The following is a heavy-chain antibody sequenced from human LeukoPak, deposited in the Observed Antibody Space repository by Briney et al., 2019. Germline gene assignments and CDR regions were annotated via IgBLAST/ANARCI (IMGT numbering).Heavy chain of an antibody. V-gene: IGHV3-15*01. CDR1: GFTFSNAW. D-gene: IGHD3-10*01. CDR3: TTDYYGSGSYYVVDY. J-gene: IGHJ4*02. CDR2: IKSKTDGGTT. Sequence: GGSLRLSWAASGFTFSNAWMSWVRQAPGKGLEWVGRIKSKTDGGTTDYAAPVKGRFTISRDDSKNTLYLQMNSLKTEDTAVYYCTTDYYGSGSYYVVDYWGQGTLVTVSS.